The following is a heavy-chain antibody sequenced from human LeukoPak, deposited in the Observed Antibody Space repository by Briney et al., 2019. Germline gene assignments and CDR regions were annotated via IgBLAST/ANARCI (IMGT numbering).Heavy chain of an antibody. CDR1: GGSISSGSYY. Sequence: SQTLSLTCTVSGGSISSGSYYWSWIRQPAGKGLEWIGRIYTSGSTNYNPSLKSRVTISVDTSKNQFSLKLSSVTAADTAVYYCAEMATTYYYYYMDVWGKGTTVTVSS. CDR2: IYTSGST. V-gene: IGHV4-61*02. J-gene: IGHJ6*03. D-gene: IGHD5-24*01. CDR3: AEMATTYYYYYMDV.